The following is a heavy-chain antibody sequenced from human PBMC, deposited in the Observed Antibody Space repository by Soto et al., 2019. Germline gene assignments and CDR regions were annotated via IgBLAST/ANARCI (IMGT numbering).Heavy chain of an antibody. Sequence: PSETLSLTCAVYGGSFSGYYWSWIRQPPGKGLEWIGEINHSGSTNYNPSLKSRVTISVDTSKNQFSLKLSSVTAADTAVYYCARVGSGWAHGRWFDPWGQGTLVTVSS. CDR3: ARVGSGWAHGRWFDP. J-gene: IGHJ5*02. V-gene: IGHV4-34*01. D-gene: IGHD6-25*01. CDR2: INHSGST. CDR1: GGSFSGYY.